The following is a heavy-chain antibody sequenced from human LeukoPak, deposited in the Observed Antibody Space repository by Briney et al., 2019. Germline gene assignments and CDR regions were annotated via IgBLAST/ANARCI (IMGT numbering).Heavy chain of an antibody. CDR2: MNPNSGNT. J-gene: IGHJ6*02. CDR3: AREEGASHHYYYYYGMDV. Sequence: ASVKVSCKSSGYTFTSYDINWVRQATGQGLEWMGWMNPNSGNTGYAQKFQGRVTMTRNTSISTAYMELSSLRSEHTAVYYCAREEGASHHYYYYYGMDVWGQGTTVTVSS. V-gene: IGHV1-8*01. CDR1: GYTFTSYD.